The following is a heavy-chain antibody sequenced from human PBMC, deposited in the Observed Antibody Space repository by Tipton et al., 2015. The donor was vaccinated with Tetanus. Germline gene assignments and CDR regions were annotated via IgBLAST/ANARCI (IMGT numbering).Heavy chain of an antibody. V-gene: IGHV4-34*01. Sequence: TLSLTCIVSGGSLSAGGHYGAWVRQSPGKGLEWIGEITPRGSSSYNPSLKSRVTISGDTSKNHFSLNLTSVTAADTAVYYCASPIKQWLVPLDLWGQGILVTVSS. CDR2: ITPRGSS. D-gene: IGHD6-19*01. J-gene: IGHJ5*02. CDR1: GGSLSAGGHY. CDR3: ASPIKQWLVPLDL.